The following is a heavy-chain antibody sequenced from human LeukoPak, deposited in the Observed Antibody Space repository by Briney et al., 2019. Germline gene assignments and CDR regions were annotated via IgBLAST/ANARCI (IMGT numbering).Heavy chain of an antibody. CDR1: GFTFSSYW. J-gene: IGHJ4*02. Sequence: GGSLRLSCAASGFTFSSYWMHWVRQVPGKGLVWVSRINTGGSSTAYADSVKGRFTISRDNAKNTLYLQMNSLRAEDTAVYYCARSNQADDYWGQGTLVTVSS. CDR2: INTGGSST. D-gene: IGHD4-11*01. V-gene: IGHV3-74*01. CDR3: ARSNQADDY.